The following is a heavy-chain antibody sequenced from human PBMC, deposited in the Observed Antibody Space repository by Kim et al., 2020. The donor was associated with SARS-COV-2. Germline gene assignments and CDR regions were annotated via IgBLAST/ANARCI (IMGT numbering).Heavy chain of an antibody. V-gene: IGHV3-7*03. D-gene: IGHD6-13*01. Sequence: GGSLRLSCAASGFTFSSYWMSWVRQAPGKGLEWVANIKQDGSEKYYVDSVKGRFTISRDNAKNSLYLQMNSLRAEDTAVYYCARGGYSSSWYFVYWGQGTLVTVSS. CDR2: IKQDGSEK. J-gene: IGHJ4*02. CDR3: ARGGYSSSWYFVY. CDR1: GFTFSSYW.